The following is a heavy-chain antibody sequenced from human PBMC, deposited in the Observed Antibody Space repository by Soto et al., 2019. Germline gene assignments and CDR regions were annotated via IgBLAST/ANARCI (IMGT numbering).Heavy chain of an antibody. Sequence: SETLSLTCAVSGGSISSGGYSWSWIRQPPGKGLEWIGYIYHSVSTYYNPSLKSRVTISVDRSKNQFSLKLSSVTAADTAVYYSARGPLLFYWGQGTLVTVSS. CDR2: IYHSVST. CDR1: GGSISSGGYS. CDR3: ARGPLLFY. J-gene: IGHJ4*02. D-gene: IGHD3-10*01. V-gene: IGHV4-30-2*01.